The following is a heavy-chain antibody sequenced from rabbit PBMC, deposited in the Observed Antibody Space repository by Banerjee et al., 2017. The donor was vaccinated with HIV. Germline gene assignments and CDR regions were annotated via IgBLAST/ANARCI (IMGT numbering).Heavy chain of an antibody. CDR1: GFSFSSSYW. J-gene: IGHJ6*01. D-gene: IGHD4-1*01. Sequence: QEQLEESGGDLVKPEGSLTLTCTASGFSFSSSYWICWVRQAPGKGLEWIACIYAGSSDSTYYASWAKGRFTISKASWTTVTLQMTSLTAADTATYFCARDLAGVIGWNFGLWGPGTLVTVS. CDR2: IYAGSSDST. CDR3: ARDLAGVIGWNFGL. V-gene: IGHV1S45*01.